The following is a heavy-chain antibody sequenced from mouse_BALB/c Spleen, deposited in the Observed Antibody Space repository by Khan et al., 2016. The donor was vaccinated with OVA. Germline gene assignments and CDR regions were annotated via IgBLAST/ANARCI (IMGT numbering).Heavy chain of an antibody. J-gene: IGHJ3*01. D-gene: IGHD1-3*01. CDR1: GYSFTSYL. V-gene: IGHV1-5*01. CDR3: ARGGYSSFAY. Sequence: VQLKESGTVLARPGASVKMSCKASGYSFTSYLIHWVKQRPGQGLEWIGDIYPGNSDTTYNQKFKAKAKLTAGTSANTAYMELSSLTNEDSAVYYCARGGYSSFAYWGQGTLVTVSA. CDR2: IYPGNSDT.